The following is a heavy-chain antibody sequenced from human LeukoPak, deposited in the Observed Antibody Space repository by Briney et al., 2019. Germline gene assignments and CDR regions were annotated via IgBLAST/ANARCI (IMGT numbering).Heavy chain of an antibody. CDR3: ARLSPRCSSTSCYYYYGMDV. D-gene: IGHD2-2*01. CDR2: IYTSGST. J-gene: IGHJ6*02. CDR1: GGSISSYY. V-gene: IGHV4-4*07. Sequence: SETLSLTCTVSGGSISSYYWSWIRQPAGKGLEWIGRIYTSGSTNYNPSLKSRVTMSVDTSKNQFSLKLSSVTAADTAVYYCARLSPRCSSTSCYYYYGMDVWGQGTTVTVSS.